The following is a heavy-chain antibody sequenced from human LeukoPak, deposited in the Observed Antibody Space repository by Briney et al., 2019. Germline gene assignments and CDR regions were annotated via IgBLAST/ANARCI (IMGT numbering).Heavy chain of an antibody. D-gene: IGHD1-26*01. V-gene: IGHV3-21*01. CDR3: ARGPTTIAQRGAYYFDY. CDR2: ISSGSGYI. Sequence: PGRSLRLSCAASGFTFSSYSMNWVRQAPGKGLEWVSSISSGSGYIFYADSVRGQFTISRDNAKNSLYLQMNSLRAEVTAVFYCARGPTTIAQRGAYYFDYWGQGTLVTVSS. CDR1: GFTFSSYS. J-gene: IGHJ4*02.